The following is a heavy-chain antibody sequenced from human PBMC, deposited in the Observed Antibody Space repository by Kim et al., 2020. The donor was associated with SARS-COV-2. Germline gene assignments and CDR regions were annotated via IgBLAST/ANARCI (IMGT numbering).Heavy chain of an antibody. CDR3: ARDPQVATISPPYFDQ. Sequence: GGSLRLSCTASGFTFSNYPMHWVRQAPGKGLEWLAVMSYETSNIYYAESVKGRFTISRDNSKNTLYLQMNSLRVEDTAVYYCARDPQVATISPPYFDQWGQGTLVTVSS. D-gene: IGHD5-12*01. V-gene: IGHV3-30*01. J-gene: IGHJ4*02. CDR2: MSYETSNI. CDR1: GFTFSNYP.